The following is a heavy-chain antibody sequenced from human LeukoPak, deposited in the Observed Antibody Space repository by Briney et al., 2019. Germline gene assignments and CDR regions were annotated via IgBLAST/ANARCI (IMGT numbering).Heavy chain of an antibody. CDR1: GFTFSSNS. V-gene: IGHV3-21*01. Sequence: GGSLRLSCAASGFTFSSNSMNWVRQAPGKGLEWVSSISSTSDYIYYADSVKGRFTISRDNAKNSLYLQMSSLRGEDTAVYYCAKGGGPYSGTFSDCWGQGTLVTVSS. CDR3: AKGGGPYSGTFSDC. D-gene: IGHD1-26*01. J-gene: IGHJ4*02. CDR2: ISSTSDYI.